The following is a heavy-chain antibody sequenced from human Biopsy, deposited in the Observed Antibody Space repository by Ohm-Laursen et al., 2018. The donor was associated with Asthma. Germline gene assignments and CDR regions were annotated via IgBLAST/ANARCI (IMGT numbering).Heavy chain of an antibody. D-gene: IGHD2/OR15-2a*01. J-gene: IGHJ4*02. CDR3: ARAFVESAAFDY. CDR1: GYTFTSYY. V-gene: IGHV1-46*01. CDR2: INPSGGST. Sequence: SVKVSCKASGYTFTSYYIHWVRQAPGQGLEWMGIINPSGGSTSHPQKFQGRVTMTRDTSTSTVYMELSSLSSEDTAVYYCARAFVESAAFDYWGQRTLVTVSS.